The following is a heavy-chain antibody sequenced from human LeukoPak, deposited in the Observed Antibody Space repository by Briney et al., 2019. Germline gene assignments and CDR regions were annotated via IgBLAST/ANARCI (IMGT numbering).Heavy chain of an antibody. CDR3: ARLGGGAAAFFDY. D-gene: IGHD6-13*01. V-gene: IGHV4-34*01. J-gene: IGHJ4*02. CDR2: INHSGST. CDR1: GGSFSGYY. Sequence: SETLSLTCAVYGGSFSGYYWSWLRQPPRKGLEWIGEINHSGSTNYNPSLKSRVTISVDTSKNQFSLKLSSVTAADTAVYYCARLGGGAAAFFDYWGQGTLVTVSS.